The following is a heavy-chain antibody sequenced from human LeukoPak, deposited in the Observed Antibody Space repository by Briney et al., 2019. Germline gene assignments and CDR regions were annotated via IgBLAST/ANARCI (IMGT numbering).Heavy chain of an antibody. J-gene: IGHJ4*02. D-gene: IGHD3-16*01. CDR3: ARESLLVLWGLGGIFDY. V-gene: IGHV3-23*01. Sequence: GGSLRLSCAASGFTFSGFAMSWVRRTPGKGLEWVSGISGSGDNTLYADSVKGRFTISRDNAKNSLYLQMNSLRAEDTAVYYCARESLLVLWGLGGIFDYWGQGTLVTVSS. CDR2: ISGSGDNT. CDR1: GFTFSGFA.